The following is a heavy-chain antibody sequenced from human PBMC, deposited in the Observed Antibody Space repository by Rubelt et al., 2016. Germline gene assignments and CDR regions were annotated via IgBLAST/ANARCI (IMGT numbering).Heavy chain of an antibody. Sequence: QVQLVQSGAEVKKPGASVKVSCKASGYTFTSYGISWVRQAPGQGLEWMGWISAYNGNTNYAQKLQGMVTMSTHTSRSTSYMELGSLRSDDTAGNYCARERDDDGDYWGQGTLVTVSS. CDR3: ARERDDDGDY. J-gene: IGHJ4*02. D-gene: IGHD5-24*01. CDR1: GYTFTSYG. V-gene: IGHV1-18*01. CDR2: ISAYNGNT.